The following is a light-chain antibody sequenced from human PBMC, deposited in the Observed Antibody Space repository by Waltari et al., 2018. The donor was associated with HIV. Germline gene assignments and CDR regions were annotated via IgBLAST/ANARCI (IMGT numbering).Light chain of an antibody. Sequence: EIVMTQSPATLSVSPGERATLSCRASQSISSNLAWYQQKPGQAPRLLIYDASTRATGIPARFSGSGSGTEFTLTISSLQSEDFAVYYCQQYFKIGPTFGGGTKVEIK. CDR2: DAS. V-gene: IGKV3-15*01. CDR1: QSISSN. J-gene: IGKJ4*01. CDR3: QQYFKIGPT.